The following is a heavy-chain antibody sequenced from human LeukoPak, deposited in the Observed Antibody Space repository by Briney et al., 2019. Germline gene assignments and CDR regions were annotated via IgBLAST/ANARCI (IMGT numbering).Heavy chain of an antibody. CDR1: GFTFSSYS. D-gene: IGHD3-22*01. J-gene: IGHJ4*02. CDR3: ARDRGPYYYDSSGYYYWDY. Sequence: GGSLRLSCAASGFTFSSYSMNWVRQAPGKGLEWVSSISSSSSYIYYADSVKGRFTISRDNAKDSLYLQMNSLRAEDPAVYYCARDRGPYYYDSSGYYYWDYWGQGTLVTVSS. V-gene: IGHV3-21*01. CDR2: ISSSSSYI.